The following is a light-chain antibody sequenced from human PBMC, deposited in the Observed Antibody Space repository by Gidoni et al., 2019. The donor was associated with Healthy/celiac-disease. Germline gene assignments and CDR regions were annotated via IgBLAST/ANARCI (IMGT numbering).Light chain of an antibody. Sequence: QSALTQPASVSGSPGQSITISCTGTSSDVGGYNYVSWYQQHPGKAPKLMIYEVSNRPSGVSKRFSGSKSGNTASLTISGLQDEDEADYYCSSYTSSSTHVVFGGGTKLTVL. V-gene: IGLV2-14*01. CDR2: EVS. J-gene: IGLJ2*01. CDR1: SSDVGGYNY. CDR3: SSYTSSSTHVV.